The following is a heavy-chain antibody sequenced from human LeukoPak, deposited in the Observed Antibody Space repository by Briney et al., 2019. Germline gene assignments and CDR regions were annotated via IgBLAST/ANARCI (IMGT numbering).Heavy chain of an antibody. CDR2: ISGSGGST. CDR3: AKDLRQQLVRGLFDY. CDR1: GFTFSSFA. Sequence: GGTLRLSCAASGFTFSSFAMSWVRQAPGQGREGVLGISGSGGSTYYAASVKGRFTTSRDNSKTTMYLQRNSLRAEDTAVYYCAKDLRQQLVRGLFDYWGQGTLVTVSS. J-gene: IGHJ4*02. V-gene: IGHV3-23*01. D-gene: IGHD6-13*01.